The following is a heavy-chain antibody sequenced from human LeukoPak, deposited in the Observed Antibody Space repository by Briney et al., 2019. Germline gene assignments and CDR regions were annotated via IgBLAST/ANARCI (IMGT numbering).Heavy chain of an antibody. J-gene: IGHJ4*02. V-gene: IGHV4-4*07. CDR1: GGSISSYY. D-gene: IGHD3-3*01. CDR3: ARVTPPRKPSDHDLPEDY. Sequence: PSETLSLTCTVSGGSISSYYWSWIRQPAGKGLEWIGRIYTSGTTNYNPSLKSRVTISVYTSTNQFSLKLSSVTAADTAVYYCARVTPPRKPSDHDLPEDYWGQGTLVTVSS. CDR2: IYTSGTT.